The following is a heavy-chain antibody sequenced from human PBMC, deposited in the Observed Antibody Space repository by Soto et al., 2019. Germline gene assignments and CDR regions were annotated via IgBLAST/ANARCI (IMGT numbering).Heavy chain of an antibody. J-gene: IGHJ4*02. CDR1: GFTFSTYW. V-gene: IGHV3-74*01. CDR3: AAGGSGYYAN. D-gene: IGHD3-22*01. Sequence: EVPLVESGGDLVQPGGSLRLSCAASGFTFSTYWMPWVRQAPSKGLLWVSRIKTDGTYATYADSVKGRFTISRDNAKNTLYLQMNSLRVEDAAVYYCAAGGSGYYANWGQGTLVTVSS. CDR2: IKTDGTYA.